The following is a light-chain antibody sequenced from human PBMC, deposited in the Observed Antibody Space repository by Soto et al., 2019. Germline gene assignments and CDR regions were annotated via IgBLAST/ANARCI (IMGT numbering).Light chain of an antibody. Sequence: QSALTQPPSASGSPGQSVTISCTGTSSDVGGYNYVSWYQQHPGKAPKVMIYEVNKRPSGVPDRFSGSKSGNTASLTVSGLQAEDEADYFCKSYTGINNWVFGGGTKVNVL. CDR2: EVN. CDR1: SSDVGGYNY. CDR3: KSYTGINNWV. V-gene: IGLV2-8*01. J-gene: IGLJ3*02.